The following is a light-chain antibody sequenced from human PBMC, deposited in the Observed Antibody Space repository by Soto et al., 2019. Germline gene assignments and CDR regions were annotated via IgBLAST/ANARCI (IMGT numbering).Light chain of an antibody. V-gene: IGKV4-1*01. CDR2: WAS. CDR3: QQYYESPFT. CDR1: QSVFYRSTKTNY. J-gene: IGKJ4*01. Sequence: DIVMTQSPDSLTVSLGERATISCKSSQSVFYRSTKTNYLGWYQQKPGHRPRFLIYWASTREIGVPDRFSGSGSRTDFTLTISSLQAEDAAIYYCQQYYESPFTFVGGTKVEI.